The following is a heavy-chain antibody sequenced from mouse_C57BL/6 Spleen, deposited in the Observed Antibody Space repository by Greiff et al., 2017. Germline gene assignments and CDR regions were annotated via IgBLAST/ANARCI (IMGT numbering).Heavy chain of an antibody. CDR3: ARPYSNYEYYAMDY. Sequence: EVQLVESGGGLVQPGGSLKLSCAASGFTFSDYYMYWVRQTPEKRLEWVAYLSNGGGSTYYPDTVKGRFTNSRDNAKNTLYLQMSRLKSEDTAMYYCARPYSNYEYYAMDYWGQGTSVTVSS. CDR1: GFTFSDYY. J-gene: IGHJ4*01. CDR2: LSNGGGST. V-gene: IGHV5-12*01. D-gene: IGHD2-5*01.